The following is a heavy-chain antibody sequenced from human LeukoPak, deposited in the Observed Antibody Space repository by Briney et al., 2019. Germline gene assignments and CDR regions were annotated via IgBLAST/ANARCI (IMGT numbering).Heavy chain of an antibody. CDR1: GGSISSYY. D-gene: IGHD3-10*01. CDR3: ARGGYYGSGNDFRFDP. V-gene: IGHV4-59*01. J-gene: IGHJ5*02. Sequence: SETLSFTCTVSGGSISSYYWSWIRQPPGMGLVWIGYLYYSGSTNYNPSLKSRVTISVDTSKNQFSLKLSSVTPADTAVYYCARGGYYGSGNDFRFDPWGQGTLVTVSS. CDR2: LYYSGST.